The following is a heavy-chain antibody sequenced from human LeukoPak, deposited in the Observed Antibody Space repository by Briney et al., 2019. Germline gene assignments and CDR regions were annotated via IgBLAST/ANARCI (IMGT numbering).Heavy chain of an antibody. Sequence: PSETLSLTCTVSGYSISSGYYWGWIRQPPGKGLVWIGSVYHSGSTYYNPSLKSRVTISVDTSKNQFSLKLSSVTAADTAVYYCARGITMGNWFDPWGQGTLVTVSS. V-gene: IGHV4-38-2*02. CDR3: ARGITMGNWFDP. CDR1: GYSISSGYY. CDR2: VYHSGST. D-gene: IGHD3-10*01. J-gene: IGHJ5*02.